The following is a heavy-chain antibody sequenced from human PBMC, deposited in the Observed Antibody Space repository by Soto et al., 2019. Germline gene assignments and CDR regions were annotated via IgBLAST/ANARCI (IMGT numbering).Heavy chain of an antibody. D-gene: IGHD3-3*01. CDR2: ISGSGGST. CDR1: GFTFSRYA. V-gene: IGHV3-23*01. J-gene: IGHJ3*02. CDR3: AKQTYDFWSGYGVWSAFDI. Sequence: GGSLRLSCAASGFTFSRYAMSWVRQAPGKGLEWVSAISGSGGSTYYADSVKGRFTISRDNSKNTLYLQMNSLRAGDTAVYYCAKQTYDFWSGYGVWSAFDIWGQGTMVTVSS.